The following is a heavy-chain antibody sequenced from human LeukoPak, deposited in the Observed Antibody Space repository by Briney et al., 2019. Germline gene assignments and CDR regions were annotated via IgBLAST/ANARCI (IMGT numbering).Heavy chain of an antibody. CDR3: ARGAMVRGVSNWFDP. D-gene: IGHD3-10*01. V-gene: IGHV1-3*01. Sequence: GASVKVSCKASGYTFTSYAMHWVRQAPGQRLEWMGWINAGNGNTKYSQKFQGRVTITRDTSASTAYMELSSLRSEDTAVCYCARGAMVRGVSNWFDPWGQGTLVTVSS. CDR1: GYTFTSYA. CDR2: INAGNGNT. J-gene: IGHJ5*02.